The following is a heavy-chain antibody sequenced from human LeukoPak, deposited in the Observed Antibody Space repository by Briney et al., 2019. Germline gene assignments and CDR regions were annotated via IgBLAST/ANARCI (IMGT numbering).Heavy chain of an antibody. CDR2: ISGSGGST. V-gene: IGHV3-23*01. Sequence: GGSLRLSCAASGSTFSSYAMSWVRQAPGKGLEWVSAISGSGGSTYYADSVKGRFTISRDNSKNTLYLQMNSVRAEDTAVYYCAKDRPAKDIVVVPAAIFMGVHDYWGQGTLVTVSS. D-gene: IGHD2-2*02. CDR1: GSTFSSYA. CDR3: AKDRPAKDIVVVPAAIFMGVHDY. J-gene: IGHJ4*02.